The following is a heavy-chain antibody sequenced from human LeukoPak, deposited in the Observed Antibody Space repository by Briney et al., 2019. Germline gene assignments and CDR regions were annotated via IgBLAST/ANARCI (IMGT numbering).Heavy chain of an antibody. CDR3: ARSKGVWLLDAFDI. Sequence: SSETLSLTCAVSGYSISSGYYWGWIRQPPGKGLEWIGSIYHSGSTYYNPSLKSRVTISVDTSKNQFSLKLSSVTAADTAVYYCARSKGVWLLDAFDIWGQGTMVTVSS. D-gene: IGHD2-15*01. V-gene: IGHV4-38-2*01. CDR2: IYHSGST. J-gene: IGHJ3*02. CDR1: GYSISSGYY.